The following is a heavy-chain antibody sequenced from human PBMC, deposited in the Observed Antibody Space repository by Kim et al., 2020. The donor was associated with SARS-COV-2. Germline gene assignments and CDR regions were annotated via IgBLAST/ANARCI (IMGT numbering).Heavy chain of an antibody. V-gene: IGHV4-59*01. CDR3: ARANGRYCSGGSCFLDY. D-gene: IGHD2-15*01. J-gene: IGHJ4*02. Sequence: KSRVTIAVDTSKNQFSRKLSSVTAADTAVYYCARANGRYCSGGSCFLDYWGQGTLVTVSS.